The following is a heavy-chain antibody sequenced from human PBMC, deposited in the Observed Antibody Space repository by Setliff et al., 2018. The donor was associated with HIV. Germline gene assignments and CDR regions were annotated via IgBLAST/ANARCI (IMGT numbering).Heavy chain of an antibody. D-gene: IGHD2-2*02. CDR3: ARQERYCTSADCYRYFNY. CDR2: IYTSGST. Sequence: LSLTCTVSGDSISTYCWIWIRQPPGEGLEWIGNIYTSGSTNYNPSLKSRVTISVDTSKNQFSLKLSSVTAADTAVYYCARQERYCTSADCYRYFNYWGQGTLVTVSS. CDR1: GDSISTYC. J-gene: IGHJ4*02. V-gene: IGHV4-4*08.